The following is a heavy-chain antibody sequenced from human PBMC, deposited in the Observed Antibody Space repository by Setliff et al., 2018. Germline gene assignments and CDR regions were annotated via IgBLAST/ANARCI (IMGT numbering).Heavy chain of an antibody. CDR3: ARHRWAIDDAFDI. J-gene: IGHJ3*02. CDR2: IYPGDSDT. CDR1: GYSFTSYW. D-gene: IGHD3-16*01. V-gene: IGHV5-51*01. Sequence: GESLKISCKGSGYSFTSYWIGWVRQMPGKGLEWMGIIYPGDSDTGYSPSFQGQVTISADKSISTAYLQWSSLKASDTAMYYCARHRWAIDDAFDIWGQGTMVTV.